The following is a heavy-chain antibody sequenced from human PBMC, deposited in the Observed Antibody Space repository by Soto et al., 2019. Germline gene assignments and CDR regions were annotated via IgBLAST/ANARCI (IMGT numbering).Heavy chain of an antibody. CDR1: GFSFNTHG. Sequence: GSLGLTGPASGFSFNTHGWDWVRQSPGKGLEWVALILYDGSKEYYADSVKGRFTISRDNSKKTLYLQMDSVRAEDTDVYYCAKDLALIADYWGQGTQVTVYS. CDR3: AKDLALIADY. J-gene: IGHJ4*02. CDR2: ILYDGSKE. V-gene: IGHV3-30*18. D-gene: IGHD3-16*01.